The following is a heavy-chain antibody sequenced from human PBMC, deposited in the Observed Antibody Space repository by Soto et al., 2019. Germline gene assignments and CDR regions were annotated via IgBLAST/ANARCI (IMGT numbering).Heavy chain of an antibody. J-gene: IGHJ6*02. CDR2: IIPIFGTT. CDR3: ARLHSHGTYGMDV. D-gene: IGHD5-18*01. CDR1: GGSFTYT. Sequence: QMHLVQSGAEVKKPGSSVKVSCKASGGSFTYTLSWVRQAPGQGLEWMGGIIPIFGTTNYAQKFQGRVTITADKSTKTAYMELSTLRSEDTAVYYCARLHSHGTYGMDVWGQGTTVTVSS. V-gene: IGHV1-69*06.